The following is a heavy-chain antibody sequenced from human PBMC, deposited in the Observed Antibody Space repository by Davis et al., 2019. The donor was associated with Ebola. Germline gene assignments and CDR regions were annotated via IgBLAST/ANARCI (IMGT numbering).Heavy chain of an antibody. D-gene: IGHD2-2*01. CDR2: IYHGGST. Sequence: SETLSLTCTVSGGSINSGAYYWSWIRQPPGKGLEWIGYIYHGGSTFYNPSLRSRVSISLDTSKNQCSLRLSSVTAADTAVYYCARASDIGVAYWGQGTLVTVSP. CDR1: GGSINSGAYY. V-gene: IGHV4-30-4*01. CDR3: ARASDIGVAY. J-gene: IGHJ4*02.